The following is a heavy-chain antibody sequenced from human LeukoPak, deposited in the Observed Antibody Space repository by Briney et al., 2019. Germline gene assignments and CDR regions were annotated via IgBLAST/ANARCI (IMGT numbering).Heavy chain of an antibody. CDR1: GYTFTGYY. CDR3: ARVRWEPNRYYSYMDL. Sequence: ASVKVSCKASGYTFTGYYMHWVRQAPGQGREWMGRINPNSGGTNYAQKFQGRVTMNRDTSISTAYMELSRLRSDDTAVYYCARVRWEPNRYYSYMDLWGKGTTVTVSS. V-gene: IGHV1-2*06. J-gene: IGHJ6*03. D-gene: IGHD1-26*01. CDR2: INPNSGGT.